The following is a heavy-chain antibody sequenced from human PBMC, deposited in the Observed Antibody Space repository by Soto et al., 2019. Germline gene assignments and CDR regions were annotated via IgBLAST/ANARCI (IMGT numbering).Heavy chain of an antibody. CDR3: ARDKDWAFDY. CDR2: IFVSSTTI. D-gene: IGHD3-9*01. V-gene: IGHV3-48*04. CDR1: GFTFSSYS. Sequence: EVQLVEAGGGLVQPGGSLRLSCVASGFTFSSYSMVWVRQAPGKGLEWISYIFVSSTTIYYADSVKGRFTASRDNAQNSRFLVMNSLRAEDTAVYYCARDKDWAFDYWGQGTLVTVSS. J-gene: IGHJ4*02.